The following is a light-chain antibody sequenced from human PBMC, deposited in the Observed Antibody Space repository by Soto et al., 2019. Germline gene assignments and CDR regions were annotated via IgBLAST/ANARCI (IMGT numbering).Light chain of an antibody. CDR2: EVS. CDR3: SSYGGSNNVI. V-gene: IGLV2-8*01. Sequence: QSALTQPPSASGSPGQSVTISCTGTSSDVGGYNFVSWYQHHPGKAPKVMIHEVSKRPSGVPDRFSGSKSGNTASLTVSGLQAEDEADYYCSSYGGSNNVIFGGGTQLTVL. J-gene: IGLJ2*01. CDR1: SSDVGGYNF.